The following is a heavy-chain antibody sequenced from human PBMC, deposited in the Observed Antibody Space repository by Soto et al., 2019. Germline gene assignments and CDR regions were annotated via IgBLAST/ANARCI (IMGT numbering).Heavy chain of an antibody. CDR3: ARIRRDGYNYAFDY. V-gene: IGHV2-26*01. CDR2: IFSNDEK. J-gene: IGHJ4*02. Sequence: SGPTLVNPTETLTLTCTVSGFSLSNARVGVSWIRQPPGKALEWLAHIFSNDEKSYSTSLKSRLTISKDTSKSQVVLTMTNMDPVDTATYYCARIRRDGYNYAFDYWGQGTLVTVSS. CDR1: GFSLSNARVG. D-gene: IGHD5-12*01.